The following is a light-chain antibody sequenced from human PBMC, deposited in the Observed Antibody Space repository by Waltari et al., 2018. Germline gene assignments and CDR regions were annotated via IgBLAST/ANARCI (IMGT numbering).Light chain of an antibody. CDR3: QQRSNWPTWT. V-gene: IGKV3-11*01. Sequence: ELVLTQSPATLSLSPGERATLSCRASQSISIYLAWYQQKPGQAPRLLIYDSSNRATGIPARFSGSGSGTDFTLTISSLEPEDFAVYYCQQRSNWPTWTFGQGTKVEIK. CDR1: QSISIY. J-gene: IGKJ1*01. CDR2: DSS.